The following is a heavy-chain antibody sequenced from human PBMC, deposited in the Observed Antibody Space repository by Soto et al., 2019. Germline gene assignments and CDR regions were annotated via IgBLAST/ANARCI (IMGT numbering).Heavy chain of an antibody. Sequence: GESLKISCKGSGYSFTIYWIGWVRQMPGKVLDWMGIIYPGDSDTGXXPSFQGQXXISAGECISTXDLQWXGLKASDNAMYYCARVLNGDYGYWGQGTLVTVSS. D-gene: IGHD4-17*01. V-gene: IGHV5-51*01. CDR2: IYPGDSDT. J-gene: IGHJ4*02. CDR1: GYSFTIYW. CDR3: ARVLNGDYGY.